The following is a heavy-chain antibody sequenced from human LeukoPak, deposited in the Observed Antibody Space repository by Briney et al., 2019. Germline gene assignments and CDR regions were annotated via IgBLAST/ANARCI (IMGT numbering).Heavy chain of an antibody. CDR3: AKDPSIAGAGRFPHFDY. CDR1: GFTFSSYA. CDR2: ISGSGGST. J-gene: IGHJ4*02. Sequence: PGGSLRLPCAASGFTFSSYAMSWVRQAPGKGLEWVSAISGSGGSTYYADSVKGRFTISRDNPKNTLYLQMNSLRAEDTAVYYCAKDPSIAGAGRFPHFDYWGQGTLVTVSS. V-gene: IGHV3-23*01. D-gene: IGHD6-13*01.